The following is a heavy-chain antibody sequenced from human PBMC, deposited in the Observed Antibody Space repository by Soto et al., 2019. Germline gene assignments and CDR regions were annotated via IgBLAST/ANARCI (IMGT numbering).Heavy chain of an antibody. J-gene: IGHJ4*02. CDR1: GGSISSSNW. Sequence: QVQLQESGPGLVKPSGTLSLTCAVSGGSISSSNWWTWVRQPPGKGLEWIGEIYHSGSTNYNPSLKSRDTISVYKSKNQCSLKLTSVTAADTAVYYWARDRAVAGSDYWGQGTLVTVSS. CDR2: IYHSGST. V-gene: IGHV4-4*02. D-gene: IGHD6-19*01. CDR3: ARDRAVAGSDY.